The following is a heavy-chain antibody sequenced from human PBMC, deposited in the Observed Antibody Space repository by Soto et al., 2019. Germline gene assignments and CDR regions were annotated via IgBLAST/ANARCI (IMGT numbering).Heavy chain of an antibody. CDR2: VNPNSGNT. D-gene: IGHD2-2*03. V-gene: IGHV1-8*01. J-gene: IGHJ3*02. Sequence: QVQLVQSGAEVTRPGASVKVSCKASGYTFTSYDFNWVRQAPGQGLEWMGCVNPNSGNTDYAQKFQGRVTMTRNTSIRTAYMELSSLRSEDTAVYYCARASYLDPAFDIWGQGTMVTVSS. CDR1: GYTFTSYD. CDR3: ARASYLDPAFDI.